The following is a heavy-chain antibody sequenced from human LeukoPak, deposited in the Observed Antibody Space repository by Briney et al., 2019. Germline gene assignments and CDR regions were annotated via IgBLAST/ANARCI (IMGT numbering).Heavy chain of an antibody. CDR3: TRVSGAEVGYSYGFHHPEFDY. Sequence: PGGSLRLSCTASGFTFGDYAMSWFRQAPGKGLEWVGFIRSKAYGGTTEYAASVKGRFTISRDDSKSIAYLQMNSLKTEDTAVYYCTRVSGAEVGYSYGFHHPEFDYWGQGTLVTVSS. J-gene: IGHJ4*02. CDR1: GFTFGDYA. CDR2: IRSKAYGGTT. V-gene: IGHV3-49*03. D-gene: IGHD5-18*01.